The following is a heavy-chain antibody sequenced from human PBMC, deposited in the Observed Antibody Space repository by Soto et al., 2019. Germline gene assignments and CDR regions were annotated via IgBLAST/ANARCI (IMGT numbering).Heavy chain of an antibody. CDR1: GFTFSSYW. CDR3: ARENIVLMVYAKDYYYGMDV. J-gene: IGHJ6*02. Sequence: GGSLRLSCAASGFTFSSYWMSWVRQAPGKGLEWVANIKQDGSEKYYVDSVKGRFTISRDNAKNSLYLQMNSLRAEDTAVYYCARENIVLMVYAKDYYYGMDVWGQGTTVTVS. D-gene: IGHD2-8*01. CDR2: IKQDGSEK. V-gene: IGHV3-7*05.